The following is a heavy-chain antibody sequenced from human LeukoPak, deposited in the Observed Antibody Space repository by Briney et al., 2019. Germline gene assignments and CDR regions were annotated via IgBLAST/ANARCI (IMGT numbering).Heavy chain of an antibody. CDR2: ISGSGGST. Sequence: PGGSLRLSCAASGFTFSSYAMSWVRQAPGKGLDWVSAISGSGGSTYYAESVKGRFTISRDNSKNTLYLQMNSLRAEDTAVYYCAKVVKLQYNYWGQGTLVTVSS. J-gene: IGHJ4*02. V-gene: IGHV3-23*01. D-gene: IGHD3-16*02. CDR1: GFTFSSYA. CDR3: AKVVKLQYNY.